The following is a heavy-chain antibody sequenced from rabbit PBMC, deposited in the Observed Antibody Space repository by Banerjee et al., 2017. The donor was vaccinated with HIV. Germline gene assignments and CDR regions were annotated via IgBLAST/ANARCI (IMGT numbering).Heavy chain of an antibody. CDR3: ARDYAGYTAYRYRYFTL. D-gene: IGHD7-1*01. J-gene: IGHJ4*01. V-gene: IGHV1S45*01. CDR2: IYAGDSGNT. Sequence: QEQLEESGGDLVKPGASLTLTCTASGFSLSNNYVMCWVRQAPGKGLEWIACIYAGDSGNTHYASWAKGRFTISKTSSTTVTLQMTGLTAADTATYFCARDYAGYTAYRYRYFTLWGQGTLVTVS. CDR1: GFSLSNNYV.